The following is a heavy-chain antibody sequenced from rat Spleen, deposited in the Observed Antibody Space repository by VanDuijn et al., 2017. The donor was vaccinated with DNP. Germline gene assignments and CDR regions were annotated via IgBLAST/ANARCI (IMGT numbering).Heavy chain of an antibody. J-gene: IGHJ2*01. D-gene: IGHD1-4*01. CDR1: GFTFSNYD. CDR2: SSYDGGST. Sequence: EVQLVESGGGLVQPGRSLKLSCVASGFTFSNYDMAWVRQAPAKGLEWVAYSSYDGGSTYNGDSVKGRFTISRDNAKSTLYLQINSLRSEDMATYYCSRHVLPLRVWDYWGQGVMVTVSS. CDR3: SRHVLPLRVWDY. V-gene: IGHV5-22*01.